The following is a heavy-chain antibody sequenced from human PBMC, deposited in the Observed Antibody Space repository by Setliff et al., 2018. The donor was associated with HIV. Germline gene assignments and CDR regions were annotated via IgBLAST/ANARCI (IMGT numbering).Heavy chain of an antibody. CDR2: INTDGTYI. J-gene: IGHJ6*02. CDR1: GFTFSRFW. V-gene: IGHV3-74*01. Sequence: PGGSLRLSCAASGFTFSRFWMHRVRQVPGKGLMWVSRINTDGTYIHYADSVKGRFTISRDNAKNILYLQMNSLRPDDTAAYYCTRDSYDDPYYYGMDVWGRGTTVTVSS. CDR3: TRDSYDDPYYYGMDV. D-gene: IGHD3-10*01.